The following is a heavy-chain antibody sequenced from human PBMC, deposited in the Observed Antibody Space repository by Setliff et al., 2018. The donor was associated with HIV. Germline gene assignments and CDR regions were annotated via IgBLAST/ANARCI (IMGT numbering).Heavy chain of an antibody. V-gene: IGHV3-30*04. Sequence: PGGSLRLSCAASGFTFSYYTMHWIRQTPDNGLEWVAVISYDGNSQYYADSVKGRFTLSRDNFRNTLYLQMNSLRPEDPAVYYCARDLRWYDSSGSHDAFDIWGQGTMVTVSS. CDR3: ARDLRWYDSSGSHDAFDI. D-gene: IGHD3-22*01. J-gene: IGHJ3*02. CDR1: GFTFSYYT. CDR2: ISYDGNSQ.